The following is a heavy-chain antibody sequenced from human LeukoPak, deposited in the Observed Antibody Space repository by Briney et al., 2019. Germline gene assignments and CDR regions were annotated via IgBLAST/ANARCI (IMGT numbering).Heavy chain of an antibody. V-gene: IGHV1-2*06. CDR1: GYTFTGYY. Sequence: ASVKVSCKASGYTFTGYYMHWVRQAPGQGLEWMGRINPNSGGTNYAQKFQGRVTMTRDTSISTAYMELSRLRSDDTAVYYCARHVYCRSTSCSYYYCYMDVWGKGTTVTVSS. J-gene: IGHJ6*03. D-gene: IGHD2-2*01. CDR2: INPNSGGT. CDR3: ARHVYCRSTSCSYYYCYMDV.